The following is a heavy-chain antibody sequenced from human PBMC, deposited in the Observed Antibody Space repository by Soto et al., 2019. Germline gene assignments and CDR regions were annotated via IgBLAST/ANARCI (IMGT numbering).Heavy chain of an antibody. CDR2: IYYSGST. D-gene: IGHD2-21*02. CDR3: ARQRHSVVTQATFDV. Sequence: XDTLCHTCTVTGDSISSSRYYWGWIRQPPGKGLEWIGSIYYSGSTYNNPSLRSRVSMSIDTSKDQFSLKLKSVTAADTALYFCARQRHSVVTQATFDVWGQGSLVTVSS. CDR1: GDSISSSRYY. V-gene: IGHV4-39*01. J-gene: IGHJ4*02.